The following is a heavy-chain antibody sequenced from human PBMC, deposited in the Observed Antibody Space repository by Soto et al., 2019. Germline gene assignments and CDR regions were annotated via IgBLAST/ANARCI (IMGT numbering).Heavy chain of an antibody. CDR2: ISGSGGST. CDR1: GFTFSSYA. Sequence: SCAASGFTFSSYAMSWVRQAPGKGLEWVSAISGSGGSTYYADSVKGRFTISRDNSKNTLYLQMNSLRAEDTAVYYCASTREAARYFDYWGQGTLVTVSS. D-gene: IGHD6-6*01. V-gene: IGHV3-23*01. CDR3: ASTREAARYFDY. J-gene: IGHJ4*02.